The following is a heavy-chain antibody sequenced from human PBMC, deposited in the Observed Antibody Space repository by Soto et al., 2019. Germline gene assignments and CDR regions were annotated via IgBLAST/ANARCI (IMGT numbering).Heavy chain of an antibody. V-gene: IGHV1-8*01. J-gene: IGHJ4*02. Sequence: ASVNVSCKASGYTFSTYEINWGRLAAGQGLEWMGRMNPDNGNTGYAQKFQDRVTMTRNTSISTAYMELSSLRSDDTAVYYCARGPRESGEWLLFDYWGQGALVTVSS. CDR1: GYTFSTYE. D-gene: IGHD3-3*01. CDR3: ARGPRESGEWLLFDY. CDR2: MNPDNGNT.